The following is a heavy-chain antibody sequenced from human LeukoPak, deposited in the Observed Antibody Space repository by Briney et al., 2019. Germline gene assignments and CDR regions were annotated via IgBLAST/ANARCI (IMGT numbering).Heavy chain of an antibody. J-gene: IGHJ6*02. V-gene: IGHV1-69*04. CDR3: ARAAYCSSTSCYTVYYYGMDV. CDR1: GGTFSSYA. D-gene: IGHD2-2*02. CDR2: IIPIFGIA. Sequence: SVKVSCKASGGTFSSYAISWVRQAPGQGLEWMGRIIPIFGIANYAQKFQGRVTITADKSTSTAYMELSSLRSEDTAVYYCARAAYCSSTSCYTVYYYGMDVWGQGTTVTGSS.